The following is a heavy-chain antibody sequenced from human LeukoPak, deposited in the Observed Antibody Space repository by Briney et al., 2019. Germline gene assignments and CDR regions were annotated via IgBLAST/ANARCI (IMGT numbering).Heavy chain of an antibody. CDR2: IYYSGSS. Sequence: PTETLSLTCSVSGGSISSYYWSWIRRPPGEGLEWIGYIYYSGSSDYNPSLKSRVTISVDTSKNQFSLKLGSVTAADTGVYYCAGGKTAAGYGMDVWGQGTTVTVSS. D-gene: IGHD6-13*01. V-gene: IGHV4-59*01. J-gene: IGHJ6*02. CDR3: AGGKTAAGYGMDV. CDR1: GGSISSYY.